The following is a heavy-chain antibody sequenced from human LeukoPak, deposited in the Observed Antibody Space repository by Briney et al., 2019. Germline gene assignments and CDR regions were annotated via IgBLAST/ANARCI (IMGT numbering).Heavy chain of an antibody. Sequence: GESLKISCKGSGYSFSNDWIGWVRQMPGKGREWMGIIYPGDSDTRYSPSFQGQVTISADKSISTAYLQWSSLGASDTAMYYCARRGCNGGSCYAYWGQGTLVTVSS. J-gene: IGHJ4*02. V-gene: IGHV5-51*01. CDR2: IYPGDSDT. D-gene: IGHD2-15*01. CDR3: ARRGCNGGSCYAY. CDR1: GYSFSNDW.